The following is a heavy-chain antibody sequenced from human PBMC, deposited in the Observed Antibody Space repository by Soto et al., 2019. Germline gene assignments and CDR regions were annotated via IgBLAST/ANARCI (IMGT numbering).Heavy chain of an antibody. CDR1: GYTFTSYD. CDR3: ARGQSDVVVPAASPGLYYYYYYYMDV. Sequence: ASVKVSCKASGYTFTSYDINWVRQATGQGLEWMGWMNPNSGNTGYAQKFQGRATMTRNTSISTAYMELSSLRSEDTAVYYCARGQSDVVVPAASPGLYYYYYYYMDVWGKGTTVTVSS. D-gene: IGHD2-2*01. J-gene: IGHJ6*03. V-gene: IGHV1-8*01. CDR2: MNPNSGNT.